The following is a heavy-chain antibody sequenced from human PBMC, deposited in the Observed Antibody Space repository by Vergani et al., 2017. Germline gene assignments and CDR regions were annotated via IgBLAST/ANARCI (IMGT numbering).Heavy chain of an antibody. V-gene: IGHV1-2*02. CDR1: GYTFTGYY. J-gene: IGHJ6*03. CDR3: ARGYYDSSGYHPYYYYYMDV. CDR2: FNPNSGGT. Sequence: QVQLVQSGAEVKKPGASVKVSCKASGYTFTGYYMHWVRQAPGQGLEWMGWFNPNSGGTNYAQKFQGRVTMTRDTSISTAYMELSRLRSDDTAVYYCARGYYDSSGYHPYYYYYMDVWGRGTTVTVSS. D-gene: IGHD3-22*01.